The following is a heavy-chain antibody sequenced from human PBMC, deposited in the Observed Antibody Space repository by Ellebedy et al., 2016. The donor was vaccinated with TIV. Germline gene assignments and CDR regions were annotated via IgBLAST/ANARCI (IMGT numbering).Heavy chain of an antibody. CDR2: VNWNGADI. V-gene: IGHV3-9*01. CDR3: AKDRGYSAGWSLGYYYYGMDV. Sequence: GGSLRLXXAASGFIFESYAMHWVRQAPGKGLEWVSGVNWNGADIGYAASVKGRFTISRDNAKNSLYLEMNNLRGEDTALYYCAKDRGYSAGWSLGYYYYGMDVWGQGTTVTVS. J-gene: IGHJ6*02. D-gene: IGHD1-26*01. CDR1: GFIFESYA.